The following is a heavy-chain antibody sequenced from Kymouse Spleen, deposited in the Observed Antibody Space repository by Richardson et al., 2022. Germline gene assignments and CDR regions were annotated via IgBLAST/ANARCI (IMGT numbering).Heavy chain of an antibody. V-gene: IGHV4-39*01. CDR3: ARPGAIVGATSAFDI. CDR1: GGSISSSSYY. CDR2: IYYSGST. Sequence: QLQLQESGPGLVKPSETLSLTCTVSGGSISSSSYYWGWIRQPPGKGLEWIGSIYYSGSTYYNPSLKSRVTISVDTSKNQFSLKLSSVTAADTAVYYCARPGAIVGATSAFDIWGQGTMVTVSS. J-gene: IGHJ3*02. D-gene: IGHD1-26*01.